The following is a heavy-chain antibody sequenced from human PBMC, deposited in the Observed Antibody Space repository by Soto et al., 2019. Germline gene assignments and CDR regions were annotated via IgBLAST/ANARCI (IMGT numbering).Heavy chain of an antibody. CDR1: GFTFSSYA. J-gene: IGHJ6*02. Sequence: ESVGGVVQPGRSLRLSCAASGFTFSSYAMHWVRQAPGKGLEWVAVISYDGSNKYYADSVKGRFTISRDNSKNTLYLQMNSLRAEDTAVYYCARATYYDILTGYRPDYYYGMDVWGQGTTVTVSS. CDR3: ARATYYDILTGYRPDYYYGMDV. D-gene: IGHD3-9*01. V-gene: IGHV3-30-3*01. CDR2: ISYDGSNK.